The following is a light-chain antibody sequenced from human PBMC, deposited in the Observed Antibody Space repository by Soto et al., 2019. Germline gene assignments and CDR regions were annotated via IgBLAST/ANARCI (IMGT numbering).Light chain of an antibody. Sequence: EIVMTQSPATLSVSPGERATLSCRASQSVSNYLAWYQQKPGQPPRLLIYGASSRATGIPDRFSGSGSGTEFTLTISSLQSEDFAVYYCQHYNNWLMYTFGQGTKVDIK. V-gene: IGKV3D-15*01. CDR1: QSVSNY. CDR3: QHYNNWLMYT. J-gene: IGKJ2*01. CDR2: GAS.